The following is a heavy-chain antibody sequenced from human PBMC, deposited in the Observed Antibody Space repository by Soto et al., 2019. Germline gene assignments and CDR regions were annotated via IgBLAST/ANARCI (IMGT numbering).Heavy chain of an antibody. Sequence: PGGALRVSSSPSGFTFSNYWRYCVRQAPGKGLVWVSGIKSDGSRTTYADSVKGRFTISRDNAKNTLYLQMNSLRAEDTAVYFCARDEGVAMVRGYDKWGQGTLVTVSS. J-gene: IGHJ4*02. CDR2: IKSDGSRT. CDR3: ARDEGVAMVRGYDK. CDR1: GFTFSNYW. D-gene: IGHD3-10*01. V-gene: IGHV3-74*03.